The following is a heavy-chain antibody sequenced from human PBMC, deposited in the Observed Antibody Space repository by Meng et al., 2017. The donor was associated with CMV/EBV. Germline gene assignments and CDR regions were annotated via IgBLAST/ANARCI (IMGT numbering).Heavy chain of an antibody. D-gene: IGHD3-3*01. CDR2: ISSCSSYI. V-gene: IGHV3-21*01. J-gene: IGHJ4*02. Sequence: GESLKISCAASGFTFSSYSMNWVRQAPGKGLEWVSSISSCSSYIYYADSVKGRFTISRDNAKNSLYLQMNSLRAEDTAVYYCARDSAYYDFWSGNPLLDYWGQGTLVTVSS. CDR1: GFTFSSYS. CDR3: ARDSAYYDFWSGNPLLDY.